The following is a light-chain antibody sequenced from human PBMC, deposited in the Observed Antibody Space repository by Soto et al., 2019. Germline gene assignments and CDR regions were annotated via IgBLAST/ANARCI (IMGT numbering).Light chain of an antibody. CDR1: QSVPRN. CDR2: DAS. CDR3: QQSSNWPPEIT. V-gene: IGKV3-11*01. Sequence: EIVLTQSPASLSLPPGERATLSCSASQSVPRNLAWYQQRPGQAPRLLIYDASSRATGIPDRFSGSGSGTDFILTISSLEPEDFAVYYCQQSSNWPPEITFGQGTRLEIK. J-gene: IGKJ5*01.